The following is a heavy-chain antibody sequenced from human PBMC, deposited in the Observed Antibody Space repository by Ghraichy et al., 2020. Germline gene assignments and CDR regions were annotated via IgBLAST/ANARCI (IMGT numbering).Heavy chain of an antibody. D-gene: IGHD2-2*01. CDR2: MNPNSGNT. J-gene: IGHJ4*02. CDR3: ARVYCSSTSFHLDY. Sequence: ASVKVSCKASGYTFTSYDINWVRQATGQGLEWMGWMNPNSGNTGYAQKFQGRVTMTRNTSISTAYMELSSLRSEDTAVYYCARVYCSSTSFHLDYWGQGTLVAVSS. V-gene: IGHV1-8*01. CDR1: GYTFTSYD.